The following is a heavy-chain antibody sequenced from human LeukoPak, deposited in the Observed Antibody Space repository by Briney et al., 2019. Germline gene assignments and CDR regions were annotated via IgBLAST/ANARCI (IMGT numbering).Heavy chain of an antibody. Sequence: PSETLSLTCGVSGGSLSGYYWSWIRLSPGKGLEWIGEINHLGTTNYNPSLKSRVTISEDTSENQFSLKLSSVTVADTAVYFCARVGASAGHDYWGQGTLVTVSS. CDR2: INHLGTT. V-gene: IGHV4-34*01. CDR3: ARVGASAGHDY. D-gene: IGHD6-13*01. CDR1: GGSLSGYY. J-gene: IGHJ4*02.